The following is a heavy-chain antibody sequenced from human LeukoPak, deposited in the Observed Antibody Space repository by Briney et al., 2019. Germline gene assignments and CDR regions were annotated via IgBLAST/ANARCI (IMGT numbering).Heavy chain of an antibody. D-gene: IGHD4-17*01. CDR3: AREDPQTTVPEGMDV. CDR1: GGSISSYY. Sequence: SETLSLTCSVSGGSISSYYWSWIRQSPGKGLEWIGYIYYSGTTNYNPSLKSRVTISVDTSKNQFSLKLSSVTAADTAVYYCAREDPQTTVPEGMDVWGQGTTVTVSS. V-gene: IGHV4-59*01. J-gene: IGHJ6*02. CDR2: IYYSGTT.